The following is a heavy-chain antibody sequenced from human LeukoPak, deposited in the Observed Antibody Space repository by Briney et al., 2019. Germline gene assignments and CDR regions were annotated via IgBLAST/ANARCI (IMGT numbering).Heavy chain of an antibody. CDR3: ARSEVLPAVFQIFDP. CDR1: GGFFSGYY. D-gene: IGHD2-2*01. Sequence: SETLFLTCAVYGGFFSGYYWSWIRQPPGKGLEWIGEINHSGSTNYNPSLKSRVTISVDTSKNQFSLKLSSVTAADTAVYYCARSEVLPAVFQIFDPWGQGTLVTVSS. CDR2: INHSGST. V-gene: IGHV4-34*01. J-gene: IGHJ5*02.